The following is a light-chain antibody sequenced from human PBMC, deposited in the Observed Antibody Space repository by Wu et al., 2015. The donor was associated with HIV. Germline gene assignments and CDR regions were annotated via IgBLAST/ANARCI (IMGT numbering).Light chain of an antibody. CDR2: DAS. CDR3: QQYNHWPQT. CDR1: QGVSSG. Sequence: ETVLTQSPGTLSLSPGERATLSCRASQGVSSGFLAWYQQKPGQPPRLLIYDASTRATGFPARFSGSGSGTEFTLTINTLQSEDVAVYYCQQYNHWPQTFGQGTKVEIK. V-gene: IGKV3-15*01. J-gene: IGKJ1*01.